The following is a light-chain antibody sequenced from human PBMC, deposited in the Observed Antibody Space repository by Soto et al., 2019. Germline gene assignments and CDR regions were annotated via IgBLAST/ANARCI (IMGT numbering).Light chain of an antibody. CDR1: QSISIW. J-gene: IGKJ3*01. CDR3: QQYKNYLGGFT. CDR2: DAS. Sequence: DIQMTQSPSTLSASVGDRVTITCRASQSISIWLAWYQQKPGKAPKLLIYDASSLESGVPARFSGSGSGTEFTLTVSSLHPDDFAAYYGQQYKNYLGGFTFGPGTKVDIK. V-gene: IGKV1-5*01.